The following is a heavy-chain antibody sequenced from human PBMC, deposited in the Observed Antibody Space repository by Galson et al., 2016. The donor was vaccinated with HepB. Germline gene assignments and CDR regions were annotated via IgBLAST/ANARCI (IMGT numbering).Heavy chain of an antibody. Sequence: SLRLSCAASGFPFSDYWMTWVRQAPGKGLEWMANIKKDGSEQFYVDSVRGRFTISGDNDKNSVYLQMHSLRAEDTAIYYCAGGAGWESDYWGQGTLVTVSS. CDR3: AGGAGWESDY. CDR1: GFPFSDYW. CDR2: IKKDGSEQ. V-gene: IGHV3-7*03. D-gene: IGHD1-26*01. J-gene: IGHJ4*02.